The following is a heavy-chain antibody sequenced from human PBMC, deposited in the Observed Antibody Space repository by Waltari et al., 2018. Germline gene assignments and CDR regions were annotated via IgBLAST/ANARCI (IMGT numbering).Heavy chain of an antibody. J-gene: IGHJ4*02. D-gene: IGHD6-13*01. CDR1: GYTFTGYY. CDR2: INPNSGGT. CDR3: ARDPDSSSWTGGEFDY. Sequence: QVQLVQSGAEVKKPGASVKVSCKASGYTFTGYYMHWVRQAPGQGLEWMGRINPNSGGTNYAQKFQGRVTMTRDTSISTAYMELSRLRSDDTAVYYCARDPDSSSWTGGEFDYWGQGTLVTVSS. V-gene: IGHV1-2*06.